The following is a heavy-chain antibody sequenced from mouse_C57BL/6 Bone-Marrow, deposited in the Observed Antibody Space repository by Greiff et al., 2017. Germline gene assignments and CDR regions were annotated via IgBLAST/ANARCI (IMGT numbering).Heavy chain of an antibody. CDR2: INSDGGST. CDR3: ADAFIVYLDY. CDR1: EYEFPSHD. V-gene: IGHV5-2*01. Sequence: EVKLMESGGGLVQPGESLKLSCESNEYEFPSHDMSWVRQTPEQRLELVAAINSDGGSTYYPDTMERRFIISRDNTKKTLYLQRSSLRSEDTALYYCADAFIVYLDYWGQGTTLTVSS. J-gene: IGHJ2*01. D-gene: IGHD2-12*01.